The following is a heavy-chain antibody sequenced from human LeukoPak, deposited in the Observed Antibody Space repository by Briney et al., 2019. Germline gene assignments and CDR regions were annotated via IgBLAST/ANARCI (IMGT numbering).Heavy chain of an antibody. V-gene: IGHV3-48*03. Sequence: GGSLRLSCAASGFTFSSYEMNWVRQAPGKGLEWVSYISSSGSTIYYADSVKGRFTISRDNAKNSLYLEMNSLRGEDTAVYYCARGGQAGTGDYWGQGTLVTVSS. CDR1: GFTFSSYE. CDR3: ARGGQAGTGDY. D-gene: IGHD3-10*01. J-gene: IGHJ4*02. CDR2: ISSSGSTI.